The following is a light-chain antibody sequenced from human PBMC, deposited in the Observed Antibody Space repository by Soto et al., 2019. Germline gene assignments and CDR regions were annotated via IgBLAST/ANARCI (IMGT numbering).Light chain of an antibody. V-gene: IGLV1-47*01. CDR3: AAWDDSLRGPV. Sequence: QSVLTQPPSASGTPGQRVTISCSGSSSNIGSNFVYWYHQLPGTAPKLLIYRNNQRPSGVPDRFSGSKSGTSASLAISGLRSEDEADYYCAAWDDSLRGPVFGGGTKLTVL. CDR2: RNN. J-gene: IGLJ2*01. CDR1: SSNIGSNF.